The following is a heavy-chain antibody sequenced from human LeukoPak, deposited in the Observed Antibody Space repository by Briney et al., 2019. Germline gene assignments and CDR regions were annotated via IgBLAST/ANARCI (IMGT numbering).Heavy chain of an antibody. D-gene: IGHD5-18*01. CDR3: VRDRSYGAFDY. CDR2: IKQDGSET. Sequence: GGSLRLSCAASGFTFSNFWMSWVRQAPGKGLEWVANIKQDGSETYHVDSVKGRFTISRDNAKNSLYLQMNSLRAEDTAFYHCVRDRSYGAFDYWGQGTLVTVSS. V-gene: IGHV3-7*03. J-gene: IGHJ4*02. CDR1: GFTFSNFW.